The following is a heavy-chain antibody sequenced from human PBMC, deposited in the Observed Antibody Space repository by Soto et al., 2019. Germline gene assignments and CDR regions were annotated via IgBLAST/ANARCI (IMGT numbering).Heavy chain of an antibody. Sequence: PGGSLRLSCAASGFTFSDYYMSWIRQAPGKGLEWVSYISSSGSTIYYADSVKGRFTISRDNAKNSLYLQMNNLRAEDTAVYYCASGRELLSYYFDYWGQGTLVTVSS. J-gene: IGHJ4*02. CDR2: ISSSGSTI. V-gene: IGHV3-11*01. CDR1: GFTFSDYY. D-gene: IGHD1-26*01. CDR3: ASGRELLSYYFDY.